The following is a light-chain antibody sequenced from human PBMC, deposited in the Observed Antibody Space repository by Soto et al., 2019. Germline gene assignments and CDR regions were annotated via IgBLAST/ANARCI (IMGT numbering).Light chain of an antibody. CDR1: QSIGRW. Sequence: DIQMTQSPSTLSAFVGDRVTITCRASQSIGRWLAWYQQKPGKAPKLLIYDASSLESGVPSRFSGSGSGTEFTLTISSLQPDDFATYICQQYKSYSTFGRGTKV. J-gene: IGKJ1*01. CDR2: DAS. V-gene: IGKV1-5*01. CDR3: QQYKSYST.